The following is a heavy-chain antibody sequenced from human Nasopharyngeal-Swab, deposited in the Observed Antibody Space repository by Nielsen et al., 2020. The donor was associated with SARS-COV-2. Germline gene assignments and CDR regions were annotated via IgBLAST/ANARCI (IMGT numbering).Heavy chain of an antibody. J-gene: IGHJ4*02. CDR3: AKDPGRGFDY. D-gene: IGHD3-10*01. CDR2: INHSGST. V-gene: IGHV4-34*01. Sequence: WIRQPPGKGLEWIGEINHSGSTNYNPSLKSRITILVDTSNNQFSLKLSSVTAADTAVYYCAKDPGRGFDYWGQGTLVTVSS.